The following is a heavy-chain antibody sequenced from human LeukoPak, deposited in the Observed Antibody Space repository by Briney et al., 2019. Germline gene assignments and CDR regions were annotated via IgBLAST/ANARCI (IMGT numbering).Heavy chain of an antibody. J-gene: IGHJ6*02. CDR1: GFTFSSYA. CDR3: ARDSYDFWSGYYTLYGMDV. CDR2: IWYDGSNK. D-gene: IGHD3-3*01. Sequence: GGSLRLSCAASGFTFSSYAMHWVRQAPGKGLEWVAVIWYDGSNKYYADSVKGRFTISRDNSKNTLYQQMNSLRAEDRAVYYCARDSYDFWSGYYTLYGMDVWGQGTTVTVSS. V-gene: IGHV3-33*08.